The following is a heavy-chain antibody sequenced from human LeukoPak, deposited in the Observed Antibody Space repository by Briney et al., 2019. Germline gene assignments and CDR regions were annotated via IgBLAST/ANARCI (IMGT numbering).Heavy chain of an antibody. D-gene: IGHD4-17*01. Sequence: ASVKVSCKASGYTFTSYYMHWVRQAPGQGLEWMGIINPSGGSTSYAQKSQGRVTMTRDTSTSTVYMELSSLRSEDTAVYYCARDGTITTVTRHPLGYWGQGTLVTVSS. J-gene: IGHJ4*02. CDR3: ARDGTITTVTRHPLGY. V-gene: IGHV1-46*01. CDR1: GYTFTSYY. CDR2: INPSGGST.